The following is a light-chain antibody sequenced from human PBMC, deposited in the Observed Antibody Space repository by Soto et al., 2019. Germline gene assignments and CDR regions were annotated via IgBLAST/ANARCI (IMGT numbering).Light chain of an antibody. Sequence: DIQLTQSPSFLSASVGDRVTITCRASQGISSYLAWYQQKPGKAPKLLIYAASTLQSGVPSRFSGSGSGTEFTLTISSLLPEDFATYYCQQLNNFLGTFGPGTKVDIK. V-gene: IGKV1-9*01. CDR3: QQLNNFLGT. CDR1: QGISSY. CDR2: AAS. J-gene: IGKJ3*01.